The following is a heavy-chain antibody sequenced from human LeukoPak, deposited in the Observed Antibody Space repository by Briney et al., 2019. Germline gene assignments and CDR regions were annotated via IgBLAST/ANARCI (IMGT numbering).Heavy chain of an antibody. J-gene: IGHJ4*02. V-gene: IGHV3-23*01. D-gene: IGHD2-15*01. CDR2: VSSNSDST. Sequence: GGSLRLSCAASGFTFSSYVMTWVRQAPGKGLEWVSGVSSNSDSTDYADAVKGLFTVSRDNSQNTLYLKMKSLSPEDTAVYYCAGRRVGVYSFDYWGQGTLVTVSS. CDR1: GFTFSSYV. CDR3: AGRRVGVYSFDY.